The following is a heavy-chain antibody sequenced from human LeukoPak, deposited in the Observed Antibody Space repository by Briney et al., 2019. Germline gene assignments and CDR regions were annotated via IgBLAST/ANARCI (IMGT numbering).Heavy chain of an antibody. Sequence: QVQLQESGPGLVKPSETLSLSCSIFGGCISNDYWRWVRLPPGKRLELIGYIYYSGSTNYNPSLTNRVTISVDTSTNQFSLRLSSVTAADTAVYYCARDWTGNNWFDPWGQGTLVTVSS. CDR3: ARDWTGNNWFDP. CDR1: GGCISNDY. V-gene: IGHV4-59*01. D-gene: IGHD3/OR15-3a*01. CDR2: IYYSGST. J-gene: IGHJ5*01.